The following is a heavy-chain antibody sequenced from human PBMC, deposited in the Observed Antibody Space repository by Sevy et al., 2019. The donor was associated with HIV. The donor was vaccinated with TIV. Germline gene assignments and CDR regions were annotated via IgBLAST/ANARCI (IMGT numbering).Heavy chain of an antibody. CDR3: ARDHVKDGDLGDYYYFAIDV. CDR2: ISGSDNSI. CDR1: GFTFSDYY. V-gene: IGHV3-11*01. J-gene: IGHJ6*02. Sequence: GGSLRLSCAASGFTFSDYYMSWIRQAPGKGLEWISYISGSDNSIYYADSVKGRFTISRDNAKNSLYLQMNRMRAEDTAVYYCARDHVKDGDLGDYYYFAIDVRGQGTTVTVSS. D-gene: IGHD4-17*01.